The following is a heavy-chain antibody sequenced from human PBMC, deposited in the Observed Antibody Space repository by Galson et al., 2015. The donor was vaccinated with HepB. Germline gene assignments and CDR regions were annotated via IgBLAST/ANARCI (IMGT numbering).Heavy chain of an antibody. V-gene: IGHV3-30*18. D-gene: IGHD1-26*01. Sequence: SLRLSCAASGFTFSSYGMHWVRQAPGKGLEWVAVISYDGSNKYYADSVKGRFTISRDNSKNTLYLQMNSLRAEDTAVYNCAKDLRGWELLPGWDYWGQGTLVTVSS. CDR2: ISYDGSNK. CDR1: GFTFSSYG. J-gene: IGHJ4*02. CDR3: AKDLRGWELLPGWDY.